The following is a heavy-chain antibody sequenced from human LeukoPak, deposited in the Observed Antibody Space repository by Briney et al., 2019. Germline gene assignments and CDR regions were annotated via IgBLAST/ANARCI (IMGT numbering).Heavy chain of an antibody. CDR3: ARDAQRGFDYSNSLKN. J-gene: IGHJ4*01. Sequence: GGSLRLSCAASGFIFSHHGMHWVRQAPGKGLEWVAVIWSDATNRFYADSVKGRFTISRDNSQNTVSLQMNSLRVKDTAIYFCARDAQRGFDYSNSLKNWGHGTLVTVSS. D-gene: IGHD4-11*01. CDR1: GFIFSHHG. V-gene: IGHV3-33*01. CDR2: IWSDATNR.